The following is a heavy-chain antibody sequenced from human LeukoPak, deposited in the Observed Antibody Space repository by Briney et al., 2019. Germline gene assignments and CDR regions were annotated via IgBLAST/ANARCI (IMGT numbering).Heavy chain of an antibody. V-gene: IGHV1-46*01. D-gene: IGHD1-26*01. J-gene: IGHJ4*02. CDR2: INPSGGST. CDR1: GYTFTSYY. CDR3: ARVLKGAMAFDY. Sequence: GASVKVSFKASGYTFTSYYMHWVRQAPGQGLEWMGIINPSGGSTSYAQKFQGRVTMTRDTSTSTVYMELSSLRSEDTAVYYCARVLKGAMAFDYWGQGTLVTVSS.